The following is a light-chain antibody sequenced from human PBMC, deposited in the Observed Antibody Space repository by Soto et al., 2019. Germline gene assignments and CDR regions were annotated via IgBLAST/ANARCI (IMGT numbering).Light chain of an antibody. CDR1: QSVSSGY. J-gene: IGKJ1*01. CDR3: QQYGCSPRT. V-gene: IGKV3-20*01. CDR2: DAS. Sequence: ELGLTQSPGTLSLSPGERGTLSCRASQSVSSGYLAWYHQKPGQAPRLLIYDASSRATGIPDRFSGSGSGTDFTLTISRLEPEDFAVYYCQQYGCSPRTFGQGTKVEIK.